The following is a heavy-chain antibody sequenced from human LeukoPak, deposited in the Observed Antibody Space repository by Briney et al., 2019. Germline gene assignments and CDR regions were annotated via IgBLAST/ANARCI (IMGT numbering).Heavy chain of an antibody. CDR3: ARRSARRERKRICDWCPFFDY. J-gene: IGHJ4*02. V-gene: IGHV4-30-4*01. Sequence: SETLSLTCTVSGGSISSGDYYWSWLRQSPGMGLEWIGYIYYSGSTYYNPSLKSRVTISVDTSKNQFSLKLSSVTAADTAVYYCARRSARRERKRICDWCPFFDYWGQGTLVTVSS. CDR2: IYYSGST. D-gene: IGHD5/OR15-5a*01. CDR1: GGSISSGDYY.